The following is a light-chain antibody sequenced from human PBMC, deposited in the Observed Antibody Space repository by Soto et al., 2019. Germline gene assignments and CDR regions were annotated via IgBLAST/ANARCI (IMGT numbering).Light chain of an antibody. CDR3: AAWDDSLRGWV. J-gene: IGLJ3*02. V-gene: IGLV1-47*02. Sequence: QSVLTQPPSASGTPGQRVTISCSGSSSNIGDNYVFWYQQFPGAAPKPLIFNNNQRPSGVPDRFSGAKSGTSASLSISGLRYEDEADYHCAAWDDSLRGWVFGGGTKLTGL. CDR1: SSNIGDNY. CDR2: NNN.